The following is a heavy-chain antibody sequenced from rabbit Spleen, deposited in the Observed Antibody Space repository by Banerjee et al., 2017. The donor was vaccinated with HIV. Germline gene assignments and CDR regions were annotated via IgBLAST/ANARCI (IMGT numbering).Heavy chain of an antibody. Sequence: QSLEESGGDLVKPGASLTLTCKASGIDFSGYYYMCWVRQAPGKGLEWIGCIYGGSGSAYYATWAKGRFTISKTSSTTATLQMTSLTAADTATYFCARDLASVVGWNFNLWGPGTLVTVS. J-gene: IGHJ4*01. CDR3: ARDLASVVGWNFNL. CDR1: GIDFSGYYY. CDR2: IYGGSGSA. D-gene: IGHD3-1*01. V-gene: IGHV1S40*01.